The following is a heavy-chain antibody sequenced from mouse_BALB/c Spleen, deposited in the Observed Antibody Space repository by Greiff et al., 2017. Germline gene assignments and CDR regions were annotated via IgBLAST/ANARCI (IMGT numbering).Heavy chain of an antibody. CDR3: TRGATDPFAY. Sequence: QVQLQQPGAELVRPGASVKLSCKASGYTFTSYWINWVKQRPGQGLEWIGNIYPSDSYTNYNQKFKDKATLTVDKSSSTAYMQRSSPTSEDSAVYFCTRGATDPFAYWGQGTLVTVSA. J-gene: IGHJ3*01. V-gene: IGHV1-69*02. CDR1: GYTFTSYW. CDR2: IYPSDSYT. D-gene: IGHD3-1*01.